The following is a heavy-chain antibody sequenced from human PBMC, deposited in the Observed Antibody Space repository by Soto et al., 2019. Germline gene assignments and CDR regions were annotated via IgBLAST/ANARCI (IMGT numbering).Heavy chain of an antibody. D-gene: IGHD3-10*01. CDR3: AKDRMGAGVRGYFDY. J-gene: IGHJ4*02. Sequence: QVQLVESGGGVVQPGRSLRLSCAASGFTFSSYGMHWVRQAPGKGLEWLAVIIYDGSTKYYADSVKGRFTISRDNSKSTLYLQMNSLIAEDTAVYYCAKDRMGAGVRGYFDYWGQGTLVTVSS. V-gene: IGHV3-30*18. CDR2: IIYDGSTK. CDR1: GFTFSSYG.